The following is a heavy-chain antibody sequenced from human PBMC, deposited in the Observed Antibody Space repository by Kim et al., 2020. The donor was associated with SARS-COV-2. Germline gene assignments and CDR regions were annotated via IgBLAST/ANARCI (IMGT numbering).Heavy chain of an antibody. V-gene: IGHV4-34*01. CDR1: GGSFSGYY. Sequence: SETLSLTCAVYGGSFSGYYWSWIRQPPGKGLEWIGEINHSGSTNYNPSLKSRVTISVDTSKNQFSLKLSSVTAADTAMYYCARGKDYTATLGYWGQGTLVTVSS. D-gene: IGHD4-4*01. J-gene: IGHJ4*02. CDR2: INHSGST. CDR3: ARGKDYTATLGY.